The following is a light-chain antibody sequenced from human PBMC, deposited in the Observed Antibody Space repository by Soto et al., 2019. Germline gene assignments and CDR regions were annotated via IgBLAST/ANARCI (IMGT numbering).Light chain of an antibody. J-gene: IGKJ5*01. V-gene: IGKV1-5*01. CDR1: QTISSW. CDR3: QHYYRSSIT. CDR2: DAS. Sequence: DIQMTQSPSTLYGSVGDRVTVTCRASQTISSWLAWYQQKPGKAPKLLIYDASTLERGVPSRFSGTGSGTEFTLTISSLQPDDFATYYCQHYYRSSITFGQGTRLEIK.